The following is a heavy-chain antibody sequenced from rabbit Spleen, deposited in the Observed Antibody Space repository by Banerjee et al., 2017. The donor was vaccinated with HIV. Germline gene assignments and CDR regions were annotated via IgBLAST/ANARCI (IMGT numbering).Heavy chain of an antibody. CDR2: IYINSGSA. J-gene: IGHJ4*01. CDR3: ARDLVVVIGWNFNL. V-gene: IGHV1S40*01. CDR1: GFDFSNYY. Sequence: QSLEESGGGLVQPEGSLTLTCKASGFDFSNYYMCWVRQAPGKGLEWIACIYINSGSAYYASWAKGRFTIAKSSSTTVTLQMTSLTAADTATYFCARDLVVVIGWNFNLWGQGTLVTVS. D-gene: IGHD8-1*01.